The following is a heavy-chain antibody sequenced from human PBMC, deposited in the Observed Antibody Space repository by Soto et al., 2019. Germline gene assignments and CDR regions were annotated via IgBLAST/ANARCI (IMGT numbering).Heavy chain of an antibody. CDR3: ATLSSSGWYDGYFDY. J-gene: IGHJ4*02. D-gene: IGHD6-19*01. V-gene: IGHV4-31*03. Sequence: QVQLQESGPGLVKPSQTLSLTCTVSGGSISSGGYYWSWIRQHPGKGLEWIGYIYYSGSTYYNPSLKSRVTISVDTSKNQFPLKLSSVTAADTAVYYCATLSSSGWYDGYFDYWGQGTLVTVSS. CDR2: IYYSGST. CDR1: GGSISSGGYY.